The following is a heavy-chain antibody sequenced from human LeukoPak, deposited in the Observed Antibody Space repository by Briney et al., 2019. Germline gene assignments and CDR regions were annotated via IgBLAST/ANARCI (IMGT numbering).Heavy chain of an antibody. Sequence: ASVKVSCKASGGTFSRFTISWVRQAPGQGFEWMGGITPIFGTANFAQKFQGRVSITADESTSTAFMELSSLRSEDTAVYYCARVGRGPVDYWGQGTLVTVSS. J-gene: IGHJ4*02. V-gene: IGHV1-69*13. CDR1: GGTFSRFT. CDR3: ARVGRGPVDY. CDR2: ITPIFGTA.